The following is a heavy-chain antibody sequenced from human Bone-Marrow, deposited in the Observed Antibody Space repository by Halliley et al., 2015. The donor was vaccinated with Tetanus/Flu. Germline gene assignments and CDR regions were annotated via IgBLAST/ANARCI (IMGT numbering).Heavy chain of an antibody. J-gene: IGHJ4*02. CDR3: AKEFNFWSGYIFDY. D-gene: IGHD3-3*01. CDR2: ISGNGGST. V-gene: IGHV3-23*01. Sequence: SAISGNGGSTYYADSVKGRFTISRDNSKNTLYLQMNSLRAEDTAVYYCAKEFNFWSGYIFDYWGQGTMVTVSS.